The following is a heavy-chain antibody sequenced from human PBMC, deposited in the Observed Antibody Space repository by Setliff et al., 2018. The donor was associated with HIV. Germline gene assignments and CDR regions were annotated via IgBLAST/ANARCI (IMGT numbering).Heavy chain of an antibody. D-gene: IGHD2-8*01. CDR2: ISGTGGTT. Sequence: PGGSLRLSCVASGITFSSYAMSWVRQAPGKGLEWVSAISGTGGTTNYADSVKGRFTISRDNAKNSLYLQMNSLRAEDTALYYCAKGMAPYYYYYYGMDVWGQGTTVTVSS. CDR1: GITFSSYA. V-gene: IGHV3-23*01. CDR3: AKGMAPYYYYYYGMDV. J-gene: IGHJ6*02.